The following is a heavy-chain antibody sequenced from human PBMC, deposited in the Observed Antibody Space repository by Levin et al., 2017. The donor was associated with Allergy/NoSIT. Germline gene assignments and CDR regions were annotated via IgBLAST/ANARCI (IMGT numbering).Heavy chain of an antibody. J-gene: IGHJ3*02. Sequence: GGSLRLSCAASGFTFSSYDMHWVRQATGKGLEWVSAIGTAGDTYYPGSVKGRFTISRENAKNSLYLQMNSLRAGDTAVYYCARGDYGSGSYYRGDAFDIWGQGTMVTVSS. CDR3: ARGDYGSGSYYRGDAFDI. V-gene: IGHV3-13*04. D-gene: IGHD3-10*01. CDR2: IGTAGDT. CDR1: GFTFSSYD.